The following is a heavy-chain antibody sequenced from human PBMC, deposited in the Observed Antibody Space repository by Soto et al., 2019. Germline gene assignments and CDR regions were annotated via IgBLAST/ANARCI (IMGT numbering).Heavy chain of an antibody. Sequence: GGSLRLSCAASGFTFSNFVMSWVRHIPGKGLHWVSFTTGSGSSNYYADSVKGRFTMSRDNSKNLLYLQMNSLRTEDTAVYYCVRRSTVSYYAVDVWGQGTTVTVSS. J-gene: IGHJ6*02. V-gene: IGHV3-23*01. CDR3: VRRSTVSYYAVDV. CDR1: GFTFSNFV. D-gene: IGHD4-17*01. CDR2: TTGSGSSN.